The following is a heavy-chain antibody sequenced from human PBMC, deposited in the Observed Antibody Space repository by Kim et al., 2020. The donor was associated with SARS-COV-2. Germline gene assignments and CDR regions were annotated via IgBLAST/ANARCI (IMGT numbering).Heavy chain of an antibody. CDR3: ATQGLMRGYGMDV. CDR2: ISGSGGST. Sequence: GGSLRLSCAASGFTFSSYAMSWVRQAPGKGLEWVSAISGSGGSTYYADSVKGRFTISRDNSKNTLYLQMNSLRAEDTAVYYCATQGLMRGYGMDVWGQGTTVTVSS. D-gene: IGHD3-16*01. CDR1: GFTFSSYA. V-gene: IGHV3-23*01. J-gene: IGHJ6*02.